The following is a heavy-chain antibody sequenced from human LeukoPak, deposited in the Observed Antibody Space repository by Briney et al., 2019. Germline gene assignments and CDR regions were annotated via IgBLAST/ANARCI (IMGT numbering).Heavy chain of an antibody. CDR3: ARKSLTEDDAFDI. CDR1: GYSFTSYW. CDR2: IYPGDSDT. Sequence: GESLKISCKGSGYSFTSYWIGWVRQMPGKGLEWMGIIYPGDSDTRYSPSFQGQVTISADKSISTAYLQWSSLKASDTAMYYCARKSLTEDDAFDIWGQGTMVTVSS. J-gene: IGHJ3*02. V-gene: IGHV5-51*01.